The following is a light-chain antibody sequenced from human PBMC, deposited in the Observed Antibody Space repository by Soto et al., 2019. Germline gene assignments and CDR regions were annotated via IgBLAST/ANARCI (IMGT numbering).Light chain of an antibody. CDR1: QSVNNN. CDR3: QEYNNWPRT. V-gene: IGKV3-15*01. J-gene: IGKJ1*01. Sequence: ETLMTQSPATLSVSPGERATLSCRASQSVNNNLAWYQQKLGQAPRVLIYGASTRATGIPARFTGSGSGTEFILTITSLQSEDSAVYYCQEYNNWPRTFGQGTKVDIK. CDR2: GAS.